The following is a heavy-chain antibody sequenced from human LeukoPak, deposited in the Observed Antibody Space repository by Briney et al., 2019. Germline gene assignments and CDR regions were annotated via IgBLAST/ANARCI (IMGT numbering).Heavy chain of an antibody. CDR1: GFSLSSYA. CDR2: ISSSDDGT. CDR3: AKAPVTSCRGAFCYPLDS. J-gene: IGHJ4*02. Sequence: GGSLRLSCAASGFSLSSYAMSWVRQAPGKGLEWVSAISSSDDGTYHAGSVRGRFTISRDSSKNTLYLQMNNLRAEDATIYYCAKAPVTSCRGAFCYPLDSWGQGTLVTVSS. V-gene: IGHV3-23*01. D-gene: IGHD2-15*01.